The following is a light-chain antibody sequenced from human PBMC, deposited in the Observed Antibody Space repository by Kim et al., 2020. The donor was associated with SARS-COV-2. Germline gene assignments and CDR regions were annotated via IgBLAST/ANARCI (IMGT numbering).Light chain of an antibody. J-gene: IGLJ2*01. CDR1: KLGDKY. Sequence: SYELTQPPSVSVSPGQTASITCSGDKLGDKYACWYQQKPGQSPVLVIYQGTKRPSGIPERFSGSNSGNTATLTISGTQAMDEADYYCQAWDSSTVVFGGGPHLPVL. V-gene: IGLV3-1*01. CDR2: QGT. CDR3: QAWDSSTVV.